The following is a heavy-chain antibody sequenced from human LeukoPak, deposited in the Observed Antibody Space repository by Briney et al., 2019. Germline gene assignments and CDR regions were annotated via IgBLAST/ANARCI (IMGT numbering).Heavy chain of an antibody. D-gene: IGHD4-17*01. CDR3: ARAQNDYGDYNY. Sequence: GASVKASCMASGYTFTGYYMHWVRQAPGQGLEWMGRINPNSGGSNYAQKFQGRVTMTRDTSISTVYMGLNRLRSDDTAIYYCARAQNDYGDYNYWGPGNLVTVSS. CDR1: GYTFTGYY. J-gene: IGHJ4*02. V-gene: IGHV1-2*06. CDR2: INPNSGGS.